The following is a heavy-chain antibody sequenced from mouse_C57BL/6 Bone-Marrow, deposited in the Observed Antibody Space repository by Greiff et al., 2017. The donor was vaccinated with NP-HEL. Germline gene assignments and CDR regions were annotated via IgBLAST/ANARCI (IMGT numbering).Heavy chain of an antibody. CDR3: AREGGCYAFAY. CDR1: GYTFTSYW. J-gene: IGHJ3*01. D-gene: IGHD1-1*02. V-gene: IGHV1-50*01. CDR2: IDPSDSYT. Sequence: QVQLQQPGAELVKPGASVKLSCKASGYTFTSYWMQWVKQRPGQGLEWIGEIDPSDSYTNYNHKFKGKATLTVDTSSSTAYMQLSSLTSEGSAVYYCAREGGCYAFAYGGQGTLVTVSA.